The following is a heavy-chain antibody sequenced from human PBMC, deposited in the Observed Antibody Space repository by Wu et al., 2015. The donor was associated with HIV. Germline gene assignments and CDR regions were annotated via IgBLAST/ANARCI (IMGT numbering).Heavy chain of an antibody. J-gene: IGHJ5*02. D-gene: IGHD6-19*01. CDR2: IIPSFATP. CDR1: GDTFHNYA. V-gene: IGHV1-69*01. Sequence: QVQLVQSGAEVKKPGSSVKVSCKPSGDTFHNYAISWVRQAPGQGLEWMGGIIPSFATPHYSQKFQGRVTITTDESTSTAYMEVSSLRSEDTAVYYCASDFGYYSGSVSWGQGTLVTVSS. CDR3: ASDFGYYSGSVS.